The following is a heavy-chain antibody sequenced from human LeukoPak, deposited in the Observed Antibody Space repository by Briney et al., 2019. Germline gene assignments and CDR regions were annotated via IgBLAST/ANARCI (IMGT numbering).Heavy chain of an antibody. CDR1: GFTFSSYG. D-gene: IGHD6-19*01. CDR2: ISATGGST. V-gene: IGHV3-23*01. J-gene: IGHJ4*02. CDR3: AKGGYSSGWRNYFDY. Sequence: GGSLGLSCAASGFTFSSYGITWVRQAPGKGLEWVSTISATGGSTYYADSVNGRFTISRDNSKDTLYLQMNSLRAEDTAVYYCAKGGYSSGWRNYFDYWGQGTLVTVSS.